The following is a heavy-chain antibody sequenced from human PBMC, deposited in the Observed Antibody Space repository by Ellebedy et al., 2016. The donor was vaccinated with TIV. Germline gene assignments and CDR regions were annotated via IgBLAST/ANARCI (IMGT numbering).Heavy chain of an antibody. J-gene: IGHJ4*02. D-gene: IGHD5-18*01. V-gene: IGHV1-3*01. CDR1: GYTFTSYA. CDR3: ARSGDTSMAFTPSLDY. CDR2: INAGNGNT. Sequence: AASVKVSCKASGYTFTSYAMHWVRQAPGQRLEWMGWINAGNGNTKYSKKFQGRVTITRDTSASTAYMELSSLRSEDTAVYYCARSGDTSMAFTPSLDYWGQGTLVTVSS.